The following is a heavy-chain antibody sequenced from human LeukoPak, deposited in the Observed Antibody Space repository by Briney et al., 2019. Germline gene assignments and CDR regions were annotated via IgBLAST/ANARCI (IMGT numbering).Heavy chain of an antibody. V-gene: IGHV3-30*18. D-gene: IGHD6-19*01. CDR1: GFTFSSYG. CDR3: AKDPQAAAVAGPDY. Sequence: GGSLRLSFAASGFTFSSYGMHWVRQAPGKGLEWVAVISYDGSNKYYADSVKGRFTISRDNSKNTLYLQMNSLRAEDTAVYYCAKDPQAAAVAGPDYWGQGTLVTVSS. CDR2: ISYDGSNK. J-gene: IGHJ4*02.